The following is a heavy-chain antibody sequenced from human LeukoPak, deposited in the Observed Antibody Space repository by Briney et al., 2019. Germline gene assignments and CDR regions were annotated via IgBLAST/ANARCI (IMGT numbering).Heavy chain of an antibody. D-gene: IGHD5-24*01. CDR1: GYTLTELS. Sequence: GASVKVSCKVSGYTLTELSMHWVRQAPGKGLEWMGGFDPEDGETIYAQKFQGRVTMTEDTSTDTAYMELSRLRSDDTAVYYCARGVWREGFVDGYNHYYYYMDVWGKGTTVTVSS. CDR2: FDPEDGET. CDR3: ARGVWREGFVDGYNHYYYYMDV. V-gene: IGHV1-24*01. J-gene: IGHJ6*03.